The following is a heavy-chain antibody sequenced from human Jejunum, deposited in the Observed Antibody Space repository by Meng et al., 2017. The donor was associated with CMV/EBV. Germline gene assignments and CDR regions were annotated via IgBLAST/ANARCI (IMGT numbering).Heavy chain of an antibody. CDR3: GRDSMKGGGFDC. CDR1: GFTFSDHH. J-gene: IGHJ4*02. CDR2: IKNKANSYIT. Sequence: SGFTFSDHHMDWVRQAPGKGLEWVGRIKNKANSYITEYAASVRGRFTISRDDSKNSLYLQMNSLKTEDTAVYYCGRDSMKGGGFDCWGQGILVTVSS. D-gene: IGHD3-10*01. V-gene: IGHV3-72*01.